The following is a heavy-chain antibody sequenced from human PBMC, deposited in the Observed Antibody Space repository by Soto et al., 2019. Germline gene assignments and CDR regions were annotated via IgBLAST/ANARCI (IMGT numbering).Heavy chain of an antibody. CDR1: GDSISSYN. J-gene: IGHJ6*02. D-gene: IGHD3-16*01. V-gene: IGHV4-59*08. CDR3: VRQGMGVLHGLVDV. Sequence: QEQLQESGPGLVKPSETLSLTCTVSGDSISSYNLAWIRQPPGKGLEWIGYFRSGGGTSYDPSLNSPVAISADTSMKQFSLRLSSVTAADTAVYYCVRQGMGVLHGLVDVWGQGTTVTVSS. CDR2: FRSGGGT.